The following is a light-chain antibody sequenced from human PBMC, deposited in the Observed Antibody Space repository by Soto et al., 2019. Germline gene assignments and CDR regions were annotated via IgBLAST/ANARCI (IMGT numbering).Light chain of an antibody. V-gene: IGLV2-14*01. CDR2: EVS. CDR3: SSHTSHSPYV. J-gene: IGLJ1*01. CDR1: SSDVGGHNY. Sequence: SALTQPASVSGSPGQSITISCTGSSSDVGGHNYVSWYQQHPGKAPKLIIYEVSDRPSGVSDRFSGSKSGNTASLTISGLQVEDDADYYCSSHTSHSPYVFGIGTKVTVL.